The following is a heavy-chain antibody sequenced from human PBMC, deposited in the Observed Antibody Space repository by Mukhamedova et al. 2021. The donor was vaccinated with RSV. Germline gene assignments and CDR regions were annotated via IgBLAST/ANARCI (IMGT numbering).Heavy chain of an antibody. Sequence: PSDGSTSYAQKFRGRVTMTRDTSTSTVYMELSSLRSEDTAVYYCARSGYADYWGQGTLVTVSS. CDR2: PSDGST. CDR3: ARSGYADY. J-gene: IGHJ4*02. V-gene: IGHV1-46*01. D-gene: IGHD5-12*01.